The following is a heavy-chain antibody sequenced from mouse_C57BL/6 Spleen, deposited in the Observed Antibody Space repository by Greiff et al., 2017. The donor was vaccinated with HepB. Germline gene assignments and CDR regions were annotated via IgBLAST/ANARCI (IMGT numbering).Heavy chain of an antibody. CDR3: ARRTISYYYAMDY. CDR1: GYTFTSYW. J-gene: IGHJ4*01. D-gene: IGHD6-2*01. Sequence: QVQLKQPGAELVKPGASVKLSCKASGYTFTSYWMQWVKQRPGQGLEWIGEIDPSDSYTNYNQKFKGKATLTVDTSSSTAYMQLSSLTSEDSAVYYCARRTISYYYAMDYWGPGTSVTVSS. CDR2: IDPSDSYT. V-gene: IGHV1-50*01.